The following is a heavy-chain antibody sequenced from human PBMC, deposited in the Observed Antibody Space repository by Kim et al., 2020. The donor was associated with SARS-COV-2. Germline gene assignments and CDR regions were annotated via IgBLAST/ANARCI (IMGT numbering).Heavy chain of an antibody. CDR2: IYYSGST. J-gene: IGHJ4*02. CDR3: ARSARYPRSTSLFDY. V-gene: IGHV4-39*01. CDR1: GGSISSSSYY. D-gene: IGHD1-20*01. Sequence: SETLSLTCTVSGGSISSSSYYWGWIRQPPGKGLEWIGSIYYSGSTYYNPSLKSRVTISVDTSKNQFSLKLSSVTAADTAVYYCARSARYPRSTSLFDYWGQGTLGPVSS.